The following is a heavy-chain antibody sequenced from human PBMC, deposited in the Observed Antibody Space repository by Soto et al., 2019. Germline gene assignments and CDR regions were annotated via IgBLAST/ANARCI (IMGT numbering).Heavy chain of an antibody. J-gene: IGHJ6*02. D-gene: IGHD6-6*01. Sequence: GGSLRLSCAASGFTFSSYAMHWVRQAPGKGLEWVAVISYDGSNKYYADSVKGRFTISRDNSKNTLYLQMNSLRAEDTAVYYCARGRVSSSSPYYYGMDVWGQGTTVTVSS. V-gene: IGHV3-30-3*01. CDR1: GFTFSSYA. CDR2: ISYDGSNK. CDR3: ARGRVSSSSPYYYGMDV.